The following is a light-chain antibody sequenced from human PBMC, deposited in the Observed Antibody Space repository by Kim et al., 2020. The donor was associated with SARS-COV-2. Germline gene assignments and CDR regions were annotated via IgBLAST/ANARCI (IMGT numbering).Light chain of an antibody. V-gene: IGKV3-20*01. CDR2: GTS. CDR3: QQYGGSPPIT. Sequence: PGEKATLSCRASQSVSTSHLAWYQQKPGQAPRLLISGTSNRATAIPDRFSGSGSGTDFTLTINRREPEDFAVYYCQQYGGSPPITFGQGTRLEIK. CDR1: QSVSTSH. J-gene: IGKJ5*01.